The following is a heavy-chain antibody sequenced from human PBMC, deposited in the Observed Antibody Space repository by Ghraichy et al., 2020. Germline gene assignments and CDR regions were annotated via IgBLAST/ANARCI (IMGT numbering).Heavy chain of an antibody. CDR3: ARDRLRGVVPSRRYYYGMDV. Sequence: GGSLRLSCAASGFTFSSYWMSWVRQAPGKGLEWVANIKQDGSEKYFVDSVKGRFTISRDNAKNSLYLQMNSLRAEDTAVYYCARDRLRGVVPSRRYYYGMDVWGQGTTVPVSS. CDR1: GFTFSSYW. CDR2: IKQDGSEK. J-gene: IGHJ6*02. V-gene: IGHV3-7*01. D-gene: IGHD3-3*01.